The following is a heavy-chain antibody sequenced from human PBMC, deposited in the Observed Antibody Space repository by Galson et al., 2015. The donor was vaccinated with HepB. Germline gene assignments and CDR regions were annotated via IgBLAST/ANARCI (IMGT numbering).Heavy chain of an antibody. CDR2: IYYSGST. V-gene: IGHV4-39*01. Sequence: SETLSLTCTVSGGSISSSSYSWGWIRQPPGKGLEWIGSIYYSGSTYYNPSLKSRVTISVDTSKNQFSLKLSSVTAADTAVYYCARHFYWPANYYDSSGYYPHDAFDIWGQGTIVTVSS. J-gene: IGHJ3*02. CDR3: ARHFYWPANYYDSSGYYPHDAFDI. CDR1: GGSISSSSYS. D-gene: IGHD3-22*01.